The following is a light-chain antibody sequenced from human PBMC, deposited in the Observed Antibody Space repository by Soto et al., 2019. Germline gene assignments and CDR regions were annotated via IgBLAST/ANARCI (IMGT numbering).Light chain of an antibody. CDR3: QQYGSSPT. CDR1: QSVSSSY. Sequence: EIVLTQSPGTLSLSPGERATLSCRASQSVSSSYLAWYQQKPGQAPRLLIYGASSRPTGIPDRFSGSGSGTDFTLTISRLGPEDFAVYYCQQYGSSPTFGGGTKVEIK. J-gene: IGKJ4*01. V-gene: IGKV3-20*01. CDR2: GAS.